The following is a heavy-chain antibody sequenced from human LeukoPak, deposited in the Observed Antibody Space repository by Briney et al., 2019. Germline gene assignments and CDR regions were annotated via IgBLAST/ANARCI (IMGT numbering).Heavy chain of an antibody. Sequence: GGPLRLSCAASGFTFSSYAMSWVRQAPGKGLEWVSAISGSGGSTYYADSVKGRFTISRDNSKNTLYLQMNSLRAEDTAVYYCAKEGSTSYYYYYGMDVWGQGTTVTVSS. CDR2: ISGSGGST. V-gene: IGHV3-23*01. CDR3: AKEGSTSYYYYYGMDV. D-gene: IGHD2-2*01. J-gene: IGHJ6*02. CDR1: GFTFSSYA.